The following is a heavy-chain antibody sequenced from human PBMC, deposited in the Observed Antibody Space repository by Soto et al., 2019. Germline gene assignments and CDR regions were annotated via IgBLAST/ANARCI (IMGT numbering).Heavy chain of an antibody. CDR3: AREGALGNFEF. CDR1: GASFSRGDYY. Sequence: QVQLQESGPGLVKPSQTLSLTCTVSGASFSRGDYYWSWIRQHPGKGLEWIGYIYHSGNTSYKSSLKSLAIISLDTSKNQFSLKLTSVTAADTAVYYCAREGALGNFEFWGQGTLVTVSS. V-gene: IGHV4-31*01. J-gene: IGHJ4*02. D-gene: IGHD3-16*01. CDR2: IYHSGNT.